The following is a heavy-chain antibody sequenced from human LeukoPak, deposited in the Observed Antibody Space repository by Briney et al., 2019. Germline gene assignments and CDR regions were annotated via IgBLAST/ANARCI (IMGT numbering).Heavy chain of an antibody. J-gene: IGHJ4*02. D-gene: IGHD3-22*01. CDR2: TYYSGST. Sequence: SETLSLTCTVSGGSISSYYWSWIRQPPGKGLEWIGYTYYSGSTNYNPSLKSRVTISVDTSKNQFSLKLSSVTAADTAVYYCARDPPSSSGYPLGYFDYWGQGTLVTVSS. V-gene: IGHV4-59*01. CDR3: ARDPPSSSGYPLGYFDY. CDR1: GGSISSYY.